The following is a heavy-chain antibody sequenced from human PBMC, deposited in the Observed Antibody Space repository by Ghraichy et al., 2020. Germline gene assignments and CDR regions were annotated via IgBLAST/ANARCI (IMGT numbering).Heavy chain of an antibody. V-gene: IGHV3-30*18. CDR2: ISYDGSNK. CDR3: AKDISEEQHAEDY. D-gene: IGHD6-13*01. J-gene: IGHJ4*02. Sequence: GGSLRLSCAASGFTFSSYGMHWVRQAPGKGLEWVAVISYDGSNKYYADSVKGRFTISRDNSKNTLYLQMNSLRAEDTAVYYCAKDISEEQHAEDYWGQGTLVTVSS. CDR1: GFTFSSYG.